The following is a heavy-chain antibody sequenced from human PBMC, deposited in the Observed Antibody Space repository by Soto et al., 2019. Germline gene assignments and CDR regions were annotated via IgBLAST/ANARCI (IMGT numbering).Heavy chain of an antibody. CDR3: ARGRYGDY. V-gene: IGHV1-18*01. CDR2: ISAHNGNT. Sequence: QVHLVQSGAEVKKPGASVKVSCKGSGYGFTTYGITWVRQAPGQGLEWMAWISAHNGNTNYAQKLQGRVTVTRDTSTSTAYMELRRLRSDDTAVYYCARGRYGDYWGQGALVTVSS. J-gene: IGHJ4*02. CDR1: GYGFTTYG. D-gene: IGHD1-1*01.